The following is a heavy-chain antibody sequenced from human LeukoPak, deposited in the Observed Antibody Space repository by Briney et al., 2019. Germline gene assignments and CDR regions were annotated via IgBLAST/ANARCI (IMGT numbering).Heavy chain of an antibody. Sequence: GGSLRLSCSASGFTFSSYAMHWVRQAPGKGLEYVSAISSNGGSTYYADSVKGRFTISRDNSKNTLYLQMSSLRAEDTAVYYCVKESEVTMVRGVPYFDYWGLGTLVTVSS. CDR2: ISSNGGST. CDR1: GFTFSSYA. D-gene: IGHD3-10*01. CDR3: VKESEVTMVRGVPYFDY. V-gene: IGHV3-64D*06. J-gene: IGHJ4*02.